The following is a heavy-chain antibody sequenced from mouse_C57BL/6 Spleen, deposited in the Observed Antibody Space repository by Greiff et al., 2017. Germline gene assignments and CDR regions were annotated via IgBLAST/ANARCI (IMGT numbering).Heavy chain of an antibody. V-gene: IGHV1-52*01. Sequence: QVQLQQPGAELVRPGSSVKLSCKASGYTFPRYWLHWVMQRPIQGLDWIGNIDPSDSVTHYIQKFKVKVTLTVEKASSTAYMQLSSLTSEDSAVYYWARTEAAEGFAYGGQGTLGTVSA. J-gene: IGHJ3*01. CDR3: ARTEAAEGFAY. D-gene: IGHD3-3*01. CDR2: IDPSDSVT. CDR1: GYTFPRYW.